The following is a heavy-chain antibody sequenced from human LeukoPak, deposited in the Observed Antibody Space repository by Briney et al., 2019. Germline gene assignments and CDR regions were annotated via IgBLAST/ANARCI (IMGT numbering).Heavy chain of an antibody. J-gene: IGHJ3*02. D-gene: IGHD3-10*01. V-gene: IGHV3-48*03. CDR1: GFTIRSYE. CDR2: ISTSGSTI. CDR3: ARESGFRGDAFDI. Sequence: PGGSLRLSCAASGFTIRSYEMNWVRQAPGKGLEWVSYISTSGSTIYYADSVKGRFIISRDNAKNSLYLQMNSLRAEDTAVYYCARESGFRGDAFDIWGQGTMVTVSS.